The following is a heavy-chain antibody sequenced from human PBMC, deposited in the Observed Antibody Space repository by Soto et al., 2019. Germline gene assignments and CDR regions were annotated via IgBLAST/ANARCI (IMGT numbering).Heavy chain of an antibody. CDR1: GFTFSSYG. D-gene: IGHD5-12*01. V-gene: IGHV3-33*01. Sequence: QVQLVESGGGVVQPGRSLRLSGAASGFTFSSYGMHWVRQAPGKGLEWVAVIWYDGSNKYYADSVKGRFTISRDNSKNTLYRQMNSLRAEDTAVDYCARESVEMARLYYFDYWGQGTLVTVSS. J-gene: IGHJ4*02. CDR3: ARESVEMARLYYFDY. CDR2: IWYDGSNK.